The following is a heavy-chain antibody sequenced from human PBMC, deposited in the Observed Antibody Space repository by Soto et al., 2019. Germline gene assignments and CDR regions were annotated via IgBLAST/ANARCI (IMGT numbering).Heavy chain of an antibody. J-gene: IGHJ4*02. Sequence: SETLSLTCTVSGGSISSSSNYDWGWIRQPPGKGLEWIGSIYYSGNTYYNPSLKSRVTLSVDTSKNQFSLNLSSVTAADTAVYYCVTTAAYCSGTSCYDFDYWGQGTLVTVSS. V-gene: IGHV4-39*01. CDR3: VTTAAYCSGTSCYDFDY. D-gene: IGHD2-2*01. CDR2: IYYSGNT. CDR1: GGSISSSSNYD.